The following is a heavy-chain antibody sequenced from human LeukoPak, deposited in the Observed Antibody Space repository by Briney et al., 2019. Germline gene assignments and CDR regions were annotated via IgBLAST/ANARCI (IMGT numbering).Heavy chain of an antibody. CDR2: INPNSGGT. Sequence: ASVKVSCKASGYTFTGYYMHWVRQAPGRGLEWMGWINPNSGGTNYAQKFQGRVTMTRDTSISTAYMELSRLRSDDTAVYYCARREYSSSWFFDYWGQGTLVTVSS. J-gene: IGHJ4*02. V-gene: IGHV1-2*02. D-gene: IGHD6-13*01. CDR1: GYTFTGYY. CDR3: ARREYSSSWFFDY.